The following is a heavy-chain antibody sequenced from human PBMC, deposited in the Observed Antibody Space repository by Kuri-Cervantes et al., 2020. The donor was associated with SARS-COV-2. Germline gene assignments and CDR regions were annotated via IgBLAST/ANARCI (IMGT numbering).Heavy chain of an antibody. V-gene: IGHV2-70*11. CDR3: VRIRAATVIADY. Sequence: SGPMLVKPTETLTLTCTVSGFSLSNARMGVSWIRQPPGKALEWLARIDWDDDKYYKTSLNTRLSISKDTSKDQVVLTMTNMDPVDTATYYCVRIRAATVIADYWGQGTLVTVSS. D-gene: IGHD4-11*01. CDR2: IDWDDDK. CDR1: GFSLSNARMG. J-gene: IGHJ4*02.